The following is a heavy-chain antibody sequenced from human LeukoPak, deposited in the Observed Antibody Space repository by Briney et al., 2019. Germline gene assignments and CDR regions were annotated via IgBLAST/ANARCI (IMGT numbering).Heavy chain of an antibody. Sequence: GGSLGRSSTASGFTFSSTGMNSVRSAPGKELEGVSYISSATSTIYYADSVKGRFTISRDNAKNSLYLQMNRLRAEDTAVYYCARDVTYYGGDWFDPWGQGTLVTVSS. CDR1: GFTFSSTG. V-gene: IGHV3-48*04. D-gene: IGHD4-23*01. J-gene: IGHJ5*02. CDR2: ISSATSTI. CDR3: ARDVTYYGGDWFDP.